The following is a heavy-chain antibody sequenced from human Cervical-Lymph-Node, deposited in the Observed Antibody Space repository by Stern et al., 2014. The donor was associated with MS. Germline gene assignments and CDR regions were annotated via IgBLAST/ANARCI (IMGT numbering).Heavy chain of an antibody. CDR1: GYSISSGSYH. CDR2: SNACGTT. V-gene: IGHV4-61*02. J-gene: IGHJ3*02. CDR3: ARVSVGTFDI. Sequence: QVQLQESGPGLVKPSQTLSLSCTASGYSISSGSYHWNWLRQPARKGLELIGLSNACGTTNYNPSLRSRSTKSVHTPKNQFSRSLSSVTAADTAVYYCARVSVGTFDIWGQGAMVTVSS. D-gene: IGHD2-15*01.